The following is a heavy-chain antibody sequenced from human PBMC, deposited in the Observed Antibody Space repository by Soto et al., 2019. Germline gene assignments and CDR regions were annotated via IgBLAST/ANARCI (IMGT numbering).Heavy chain of an antibody. V-gene: IGHV3-7*03. Sequence: GSLRLSCAASGFTFSSYWMSWVRQAPGKGLEWVANIKQDGSAKYYVDSVKGRFTISRDNAKNSLYLQMNSLRAEDTAVYYCARDEGSDYDFWSGYYNYYYGMDVWGQGTTVTVSS. D-gene: IGHD3-3*01. CDR1: GFTFSSYW. CDR2: IKQDGSAK. CDR3: ARDEGSDYDFWSGYYNYYYGMDV. J-gene: IGHJ6*02.